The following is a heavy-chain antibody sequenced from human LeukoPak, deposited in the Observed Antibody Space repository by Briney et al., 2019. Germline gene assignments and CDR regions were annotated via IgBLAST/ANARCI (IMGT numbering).Heavy chain of an antibody. J-gene: IGHJ5*02. CDR2: INTDGSST. V-gene: IGHV3-74*01. Sequence: QPGGSLRLSCAASGFSFSSFWMHWVRQAPGKGLVWVSRINTDGSSTSYADSVKGRFTISRDNSKSTLYLQMGSLRTEDMAVYYCATYDSSGYYEFSWGQGTLVTVSS. D-gene: IGHD3-22*01. CDR3: ATYDSSGYYEFS. CDR1: GFSFSSFW.